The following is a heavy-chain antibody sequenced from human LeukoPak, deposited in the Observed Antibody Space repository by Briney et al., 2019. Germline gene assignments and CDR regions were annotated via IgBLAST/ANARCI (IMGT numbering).Heavy chain of an antibody. Sequence: ASVKVSCKASGYTFTNYYIHWVRQAPGQGLECMGIINPSGGSTNYAQKFQGRVTMTTDISTSTVYMELSSLRSEDTAVYYCARGGVGATTYVWFDPWGQGTLVTVSS. V-gene: IGHV1-46*01. D-gene: IGHD1-26*01. J-gene: IGHJ5*02. CDR2: INPSGGST. CDR3: ARGGVGATTYVWFDP. CDR1: GYTFTNYY.